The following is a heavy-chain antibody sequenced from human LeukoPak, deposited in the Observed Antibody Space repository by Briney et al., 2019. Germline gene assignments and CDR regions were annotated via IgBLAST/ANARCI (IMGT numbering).Heavy chain of an antibody. Sequence: GGSLRLSCAASGFTFSSYSMNWVRQAPGKGLEWVSSISSSSSYIYYADSVKGRFTISRDNAKNSLYLQMNSLRPEDTAVYFCARGPAAMGWFDPWGQGTLVTVSS. CDR1: GFTFSSYS. CDR2: ISSSSSYI. V-gene: IGHV3-21*01. J-gene: IGHJ5*02. D-gene: IGHD2-2*01. CDR3: ARGPAAMGWFDP.